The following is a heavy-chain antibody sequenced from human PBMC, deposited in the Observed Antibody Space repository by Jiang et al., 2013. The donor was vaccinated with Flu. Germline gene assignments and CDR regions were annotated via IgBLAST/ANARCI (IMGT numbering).Heavy chain of an antibody. V-gene: IGHV3-48*03. Sequence: QAPGKGLEWVSYISSSGSTIYYADSVKGRFTISRDNAKNSLYLQMNSLRAEDTAVYYCARDDDNWNYVGAFDIWGQGTMVTVSS. CDR2: ISSSGSTI. J-gene: IGHJ3*02. D-gene: IGHD1-7*01. CDR3: ARDDDNWNYVGAFDI.